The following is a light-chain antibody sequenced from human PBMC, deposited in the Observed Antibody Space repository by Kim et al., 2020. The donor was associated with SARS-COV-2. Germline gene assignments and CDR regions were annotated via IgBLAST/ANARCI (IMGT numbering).Light chain of an antibody. CDR3: NSRDITSNHVI. Sequence: SSELTQDPAVSVALGQTVRVTCQGDTLGSHYASWYQLKPGQAPVLVIYGKNKRPSGIPDRFSGSKSGNTASLTITGAQAEDEADYYCNSRDITSNHVIFGGGTQLTVL. CDR2: GKN. V-gene: IGLV3-19*01. J-gene: IGLJ2*01. CDR1: TLGSHY.